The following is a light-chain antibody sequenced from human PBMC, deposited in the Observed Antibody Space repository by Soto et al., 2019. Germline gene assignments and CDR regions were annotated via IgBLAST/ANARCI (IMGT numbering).Light chain of an antibody. V-gene: IGKV3-20*01. CDR3: QQYGRSPPYT. CDR1: QSLSTTY. Sequence: IVLTQSPGTLSLSPGERATLSCRASQSLSTTYLAWYQQKPGQAPRLLIYGASSRATGIPDRFGGSGSGTDFTLTISRLEAADFAAYYCQQYGRSPPYTFGQGTKLDIK. J-gene: IGKJ2*01. CDR2: GAS.